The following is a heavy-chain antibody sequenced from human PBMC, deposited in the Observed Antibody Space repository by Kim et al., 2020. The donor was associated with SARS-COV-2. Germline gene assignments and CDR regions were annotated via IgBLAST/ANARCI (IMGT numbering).Heavy chain of an antibody. Sequence: GGSLRLSCSASGFTFSHSTMSWIRQAPGKGLEWVSSISSNGGAVYYADSVRGRFTISRDNANNSLFLQMHSLRIDETAVYYCAKAGSFGYDNWGQVILVT. V-gene: IGHV3-11*04. CDR2: ISSNGGAV. J-gene: IGHJ1*01. CDR1: GFTFSHST. CDR3: AKAGSFGYDN. D-gene: IGHD3-16*01.